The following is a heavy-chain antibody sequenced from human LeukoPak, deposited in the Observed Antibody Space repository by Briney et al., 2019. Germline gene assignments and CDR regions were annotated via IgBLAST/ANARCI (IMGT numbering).Heavy chain of an antibody. D-gene: IGHD3-10*01. CDR3: ARQYFYGSGSYFRL. J-gene: IGHJ1*01. Sequence: SETLSLTCTVSGVSISSSSYYWGWLRQPPGKGREWIGSIYYSGSTYYNPSLTSRVSISVDTSKNPFSLKLSSVTAADTAVYYCARQYFYGSGSYFRLWGEGTLVTVSS. CDR1: GVSISSSSYY. V-gene: IGHV4-39*01. CDR2: IYYSGST.